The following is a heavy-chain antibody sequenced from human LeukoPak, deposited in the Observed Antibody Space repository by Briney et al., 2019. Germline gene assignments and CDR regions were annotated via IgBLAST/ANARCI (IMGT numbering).Heavy chain of an antibody. J-gene: IGHJ4*02. CDR3: ARRLVSIDYFDY. V-gene: IGHV5-51*01. CDR2: IYPGDSDT. CDR1: GYSFSSYW. D-gene: IGHD6-6*01. Sequence: LGESLKISCKGSGYSFSSYWIAWVRQMPGKGPEWMGIIYPGDSDTRYSPSFQGQVTISADKSISTAYLQWSSLKASDTAMYYCARRLVSIDYFDYWGQGTLVTVSS.